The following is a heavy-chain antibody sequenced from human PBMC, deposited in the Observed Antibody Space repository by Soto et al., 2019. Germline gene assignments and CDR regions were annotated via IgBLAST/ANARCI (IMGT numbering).Heavy chain of an antibody. CDR3: TRGGRSTSYYWYY. V-gene: IGHV3-11*06. CDR2: ISRGSGDT. Sequence: QVQLVESGGGVVKPGGSLRLSCAASGLTFSDYSMTWIRQVPGKGREWVSRISRGSGDTEYADSVKGRFTISRDNAKNLLYLQMDSLRAEDTAVYYCTRGGRSTSYYWYYWGQGTLVTVSS. D-gene: IGHD2-2*01. J-gene: IGHJ4*02. CDR1: GLTFSDYS.